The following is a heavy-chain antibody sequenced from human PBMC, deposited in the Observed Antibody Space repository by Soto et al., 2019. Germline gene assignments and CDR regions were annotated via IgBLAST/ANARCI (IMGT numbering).Heavy chain of an antibody. D-gene: IGHD4-17*01. Sequence: GASVKVSCKASGGTFSSYAISWVRQAPGQGLEWMGGIIPIFGTANYAQKFQGRVTITADGSTSTAYMELSSLRSEDTAVYYCARERQSNDTVTTLYFDYWGQGTLVTVSS. V-gene: IGHV1-69*13. CDR2: IIPIFGTA. CDR1: GGTFSSYA. J-gene: IGHJ4*02. CDR3: ARERQSNDTVTTLYFDY.